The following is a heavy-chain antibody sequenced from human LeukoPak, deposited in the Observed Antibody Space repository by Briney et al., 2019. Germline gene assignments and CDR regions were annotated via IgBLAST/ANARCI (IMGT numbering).Heavy chain of an antibody. Sequence: SETLSLTCIISGGSIRGYFWSWIRQPPGKGLEWIGYISDSGSTNYNASLKSRVTTSIDTSKNQFSLKLTSVTAADTAVYYCARASGVKGRAFDVWGQGTMVTVSA. CDR3: ARASGVKGRAFDV. D-gene: IGHD3-10*01. J-gene: IGHJ3*01. CDR2: ISDSGST. V-gene: IGHV4-59*01. CDR1: GGSIRGYF.